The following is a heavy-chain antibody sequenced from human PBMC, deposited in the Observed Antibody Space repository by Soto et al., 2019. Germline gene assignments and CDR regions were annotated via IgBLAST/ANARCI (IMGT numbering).Heavy chain of an antibody. CDR3: AKGFGSYSSDNFDY. V-gene: IGHV3-30*18. J-gene: IGHJ4*02. CDR2: ISYDGSNK. D-gene: IGHD6-19*01. Sequence: QVQLVESGGGVVQPGRSLRLSCAASGFTFSSYGMHWVRQAPGKGLEWVAVISYDGSNKYYADSVKGRFTISRDNSKNTLYLQMNSLRAEVTAVYYCAKGFGSYSSDNFDYWGQGTLVTVSS. CDR1: GFTFSSYG.